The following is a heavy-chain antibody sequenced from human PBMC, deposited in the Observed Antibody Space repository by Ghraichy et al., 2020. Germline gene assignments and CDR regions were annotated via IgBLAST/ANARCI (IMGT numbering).Heavy chain of an antibody. CDR1: GGSFSGYY. CDR3: ARAPSWYYYGMDV. CDR2: INHSGST. Sequence: SETLSLTCAVYGGSFSGYYWSWIRQPPGKGLEWIGEINHSGSTNYNPSLKSRVTISVDTSKNQFSLKLSSVTAADTAVYYCARAPSWYYYGMDVWGQGTTVTVSS. D-gene: IGHD2-2*01. J-gene: IGHJ6*02. V-gene: IGHV4-34*01.